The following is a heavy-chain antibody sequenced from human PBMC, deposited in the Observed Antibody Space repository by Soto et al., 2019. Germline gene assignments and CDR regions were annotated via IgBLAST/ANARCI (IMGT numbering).Heavy chain of an antibody. CDR1: GFTFSSYT. J-gene: IGHJ4*02. Sequence: EGQLVESGGRLVKPGGSLRLSCAASGFTFSSYTMNWVRQAPGKGLEWVSSISRSSSYIYFADSVKGRFTISRDNAKNSLYLQMNSLRAEDTAVYYCGAATGAYWGQGTLVTVSS. D-gene: IGHD2-15*01. V-gene: IGHV3-21*01. CDR3: GAATGAY. CDR2: ISRSSSYI.